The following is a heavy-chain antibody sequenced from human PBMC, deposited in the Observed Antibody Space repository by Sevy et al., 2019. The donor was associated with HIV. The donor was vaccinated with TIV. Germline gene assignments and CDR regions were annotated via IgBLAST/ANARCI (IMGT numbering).Heavy chain of an antibody. CDR2: LKSDVYGGTF. CDR3: TRGKAAQSIFDY. Sequence: GSLRLSCTASGFTFGDYCMSWVRQAPGKGLEWVAFLKSDVYGGTFDHAASVRGRFVISRDASKTIAYLQMNDLKPEDTGVYYCTRGKAAQSIFDYWGQGALVTVSS. D-gene: IGHD3-16*01. CDR1: GFTFGDYC. J-gene: IGHJ4*02. V-gene: IGHV3-49*04.